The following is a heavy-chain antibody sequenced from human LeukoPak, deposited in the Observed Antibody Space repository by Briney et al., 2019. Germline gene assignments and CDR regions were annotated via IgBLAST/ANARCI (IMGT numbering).Heavy chain of an antibody. D-gene: IGHD5-12*01. CDR3: ARNPYSGYVYYDY. CDR1: GYTFTSYG. V-gene: IGHV1-18*01. J-gene: IGHJ4*02. CDR2: ISAYNGNT. Sequence: ASVKVSCKASGYTFTSYGISWVRQAPGQGLEWMGWISAYNGNTNYAQKLQGRVTITADKSTSTAYMELSSLRSEDTAVYYCARNPYSGYVYYDYWGQGTLVTVSS.